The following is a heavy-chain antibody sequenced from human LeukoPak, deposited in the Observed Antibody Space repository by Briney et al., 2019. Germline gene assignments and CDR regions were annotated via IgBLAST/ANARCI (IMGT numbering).Heavy chain of an antibody. CDR3: ARDGGYSGYDYLAVGYYFDY. D-gene: IGHD5-12*01. J-gene: IGHJ4*02. V-gene: IGHV4-4*07. Sequence: SETLSLTCTVSGGPISSYYWSWIRQPAGKGLEWIGRIYTSGGTNYNPSLKSRVTMSVDTSKNQFSLKLSSVTAADTAVYYCARDGGYSGYDYLAVGYYFDYWGQGTLVTVSS. CDR1: GGPISSYY. CDR2: IYTSGGT.